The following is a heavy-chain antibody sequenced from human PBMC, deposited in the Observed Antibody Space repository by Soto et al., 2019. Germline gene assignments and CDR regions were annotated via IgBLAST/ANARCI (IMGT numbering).Heavy chain of an antibody. CDR3: AKLGERYGYCSGGSCYSGFHY. Sequence: GGSLRLSCAASGFTFSSYAMSWVRQAPGKGLEWVSAISGSGGSTYYADSVKGRFTISRDNSKNTLYLQMNSLRAEDTAVYYCAKLGERYGYCSGGSCYSGFHYWGQGTLVTVSS. D-gene: IGHD2-15*01. CDR2: ISGSGGST. V-gene: IGHV3-23*01. CDR1: GFTFSSYA. J-gene: IGHJ4*02.